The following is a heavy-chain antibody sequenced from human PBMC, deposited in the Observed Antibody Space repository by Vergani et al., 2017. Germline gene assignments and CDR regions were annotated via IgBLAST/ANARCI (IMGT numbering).Heavy chain of an antibody. Sequence: EVQLVESGGGLVQPGRSLRLSCAASGFTFDDYAMHWVRQAPGKGLEWVSGISWNSGSIGYADSVKGGFTISRDNAKNSLYLQMNSLRAEDTALYYCAKDIGYDRYYYMDVWGKGTTVTVSS. CDR1: GFTFDDYA. D-gene: IGHD5-12*01. V-gene: IGHV3-9*01. J-gene: IGHJ6*03. CDR2: ISWNSGSI. CDR3: AKDIGYDRYYYMDV.